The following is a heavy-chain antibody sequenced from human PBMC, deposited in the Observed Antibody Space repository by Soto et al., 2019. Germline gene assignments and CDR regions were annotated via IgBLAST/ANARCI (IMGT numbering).Heavy chain of an antibody. J-gene: IGHJ3*01. D-gene: IGHD2-2*03. CDR1: GGSISSYY. CDR2: IYYSGST. CDR3: ARDLGIGSGPFDA. V-gene: IGHV4-59*01. Sequence: SETLSLTCTVSGGSISSYYLSWIRQPPGKGLEWIGYIYYSGSTNYNPSLKSRVTISLDPAKKQFSLKLKSVTAADMAVYYCARDLGIGSGPFDAWGQGTMVTVSS.